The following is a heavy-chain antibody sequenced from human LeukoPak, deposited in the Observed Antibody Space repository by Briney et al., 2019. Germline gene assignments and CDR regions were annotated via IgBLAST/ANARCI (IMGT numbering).Heavy chain of an antibody. CDR2: FDPEDGET. D-gene: IGHD3-22*01. CDR3: ARRSIYYDSSGYGY. Sequence: ASVKVSCRVSGYTLTELSMHWVRQAPGKGLEWMGGFDPEDGETIYAQKFQGRVTMTEDTSTSTAYMELRSLRSDDTAVYYCARRSIYYDSSGYGYWGQGTLVTVSS. CDR1: GYTLTELS. V-gene: IGHV1-24*01. J-gene: IGHJ4*02.